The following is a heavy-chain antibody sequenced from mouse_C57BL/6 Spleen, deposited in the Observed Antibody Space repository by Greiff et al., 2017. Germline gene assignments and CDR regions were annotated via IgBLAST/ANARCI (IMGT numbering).Heavy chain of an antibody. J-gene: IGHJ1*03. CDR3: ARRGYYYGSSSYWYFDV. CDR2: INPNNGGT. CDR1: GYTFTDYN. Sequence: EVQRVESGPELVKPGASVKIPCKASGYTFTDYNMDWVKQSHGKSLEWIGDINPNNGGTIYNQKFKGKATLTVDKSSSTAYMELRSLTSEDTAVYYCARRGYYYGSSSYWYFDVWGTGTTVTVSS. D-gene: IGHD1-1*01. V-gene: IGHV1-18*01.